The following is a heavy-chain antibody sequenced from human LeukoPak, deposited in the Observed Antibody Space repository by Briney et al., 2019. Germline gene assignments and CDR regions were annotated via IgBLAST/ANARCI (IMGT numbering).Heavy chain of an antibody. Sequence: ASVKVSCKASGGTFSSHAISWVRQAPGQGLEWMGGIIPIFGTANYAQKFQGRVTITADESTSTAYMELSSLRSEDTAVYYCARANCSGGSCYSEYYYGMDVWGKGTTVTVSS. V-gene: IGHV1-69*13. D-gene: IGHD2-15*01. CDR1: GGTFSSHA. J-gene: IGHJ6*04. CDR3: ARANCSGGSCYSEYYYGMDV. CDR2: IIPIFGTA.